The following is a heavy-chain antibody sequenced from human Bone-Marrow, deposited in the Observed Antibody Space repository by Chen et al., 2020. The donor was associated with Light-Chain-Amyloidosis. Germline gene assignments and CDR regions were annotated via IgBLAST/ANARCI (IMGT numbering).Heavy chain of an antibody. J-gene: IGHJ6*03. CDR3: ANTGGAVNPYFYYYYMDV. CDR2: ISGSGGST. D-gene: IGHD3-10*01. CDR1: GFTFSSYA. V-gene: IGHV3-23*01. Sequence: EVQLLESGGGLVQPGGSLRLSCAASGFTFSSYAMTWGRQAPGKGLEGVSTISGSGGSTYYADSVKGRFTIARDNSKNTLYLQMNSLRAEDTAVYYCANTGGAVNPYFYYYYMDVWGRGTTVTVSS.